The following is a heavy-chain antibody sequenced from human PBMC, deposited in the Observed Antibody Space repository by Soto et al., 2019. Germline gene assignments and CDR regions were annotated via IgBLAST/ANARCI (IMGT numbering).Heavy chain of an antibody. CDR1: GFSLSTSGVG. Sequence: QITLKESGPTLVKPTQTLTLTCTFSGFSLSTSGVGVGWIRQPPGKALEWLALIYWDDDKRYSPSLKSRLTITKDTSKNQVVLTMTNMDPVDTATYYCALSVNDYVWGSYRTLGAPFDYWGQGTLVTVSS. J-gene: IGHJ4*02. CDR2: IYWDDDK. D-gene: IGHD3-16*02. V-gene: IGHV2-5*02. CDR3: ALSVNDYVWGSYRTLGAPFDY.